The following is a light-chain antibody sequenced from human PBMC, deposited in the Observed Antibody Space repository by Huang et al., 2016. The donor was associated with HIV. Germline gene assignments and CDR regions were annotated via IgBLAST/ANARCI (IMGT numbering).Light chain of an antibody. CDR2: AAA. CDR1: QDISNN. CDR3: QKYNSVPRT. V-gene: IGKV1-27*01. J-gene: IGKJ1*01. Sequence: DIQMTQSPSSLSASIGDRVTITCRASQDISNNVAWYQHKPGEVPRLLIYAAATLQSGVPSRFNGSGSGTDFSLIINSLQPEDVATYFCQKYNSVPRTFGQGTKVEIK.